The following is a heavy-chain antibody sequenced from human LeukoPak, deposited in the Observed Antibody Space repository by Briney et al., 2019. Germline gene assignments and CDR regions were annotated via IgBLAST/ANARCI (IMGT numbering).Heavy chain of an antibody. CDR2: INVYNGNT. CDR1: GYTFTTSG. Sequence: ASVKVSCKASGYTFTTSGINWVRQAPGQGLEWMGCINVYNGNTNYAQKFQGRITMTRDTSTSTAYMELRSLKSDDTAVYYCATICSSTSCLIDYWGQGTLVTVSS. D-gene: IGHD2-2*01. V-gene: IGHV1-18*01. J-gene: IGHJ4*02. CDR3: ATICSSTSCLIDY.